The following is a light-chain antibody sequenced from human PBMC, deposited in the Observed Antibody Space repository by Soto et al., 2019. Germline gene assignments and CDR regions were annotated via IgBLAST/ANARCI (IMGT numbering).Light chain of an antibody. Sequence: AIPLTQSPSSLSASVGDRVTITCRASQGISSALAWYQHKPGRAPRLLIYDASSLQSGVSSRFSGSGSGTEFTLTISSLQPEDFATYYCQQFQSYALTFGGGTKLEIK. CDR1: QGISSA. V-gene: IGKV1-13*02. CDR3: QQFQSYALT. CDR2: DAS. J-gene: IGKJ4*01.